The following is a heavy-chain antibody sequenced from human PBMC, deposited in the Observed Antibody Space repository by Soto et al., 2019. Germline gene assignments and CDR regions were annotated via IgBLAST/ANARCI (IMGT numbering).Heavy chain of an antibody. V-gene: IGHV3-49*04. CDR1: GFTFGDYA. CDR3: TIPGSSGYYYGRDY. CDR2: IRSKAYGGTT. J-gene: IGHJ4*02. D-gene: IGHD3-22*01. Sequence: GGSLRLSCTASGFTFGDYAMSWVRQAPGKGLEWVGFIRSKAYGGTTEYAASVKGRFTISRDDSKSIAYLQMNSLKTEDTAVYYCTIPGSSGYYYGRDYWGQGTLVTVSS.